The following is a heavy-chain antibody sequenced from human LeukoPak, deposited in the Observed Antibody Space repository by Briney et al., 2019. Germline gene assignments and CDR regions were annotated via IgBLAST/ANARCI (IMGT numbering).Heavy chain of an antibody. CDR3: ARERYSGYDPSPYFDY. Sequence: ASVKVSCKASGRTFSSYAISWVRQAPGQGIEGMGGIIPILGTANYAQKFQGRVTITTDESTSTAYMELSRLRSEDTAVYYGARERYSGYDPSPYFDYWGQGTLVTGSS. V-gene: IGHV1-69*05. D-gene: IGHD5-12*01. CDR2: IIPILGTA. J-gene: IGHJ4*02. CDR1: GRTFSSYA.